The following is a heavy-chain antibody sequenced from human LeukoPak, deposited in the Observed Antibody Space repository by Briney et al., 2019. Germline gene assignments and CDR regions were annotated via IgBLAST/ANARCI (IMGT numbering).Heavy chain of an antibody. CDR1: GFTFSSYQ. J-gene: IGHJ4*02. D-gene: IGHD4-11*01. CDR2: IKEDGNEK. Sequence: GGSLRLSCAASGFTFSSYQMSWVRQAPGKGLERVANIKEDGNEKYYMDSVKGRFTISRDNAKNSLYLQMNSLRAEDTAVYYCARGGETRLTYWGQGTLVTVSS. V-gene: IGHV3-7*01. CDR3: ARGGETRLTY.